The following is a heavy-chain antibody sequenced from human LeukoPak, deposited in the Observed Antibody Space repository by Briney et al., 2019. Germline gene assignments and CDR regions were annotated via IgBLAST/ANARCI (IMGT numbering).Heavy chain of an antibody. CDR1: GGSISSGGYY. V-gene: IGHV4-31*03. J-gene: IGHJ4*02. Sequence: KPSQTLSLTCTVSGGSISSGGYYWSWTRQHPGKGLEWIGYIYYSGSTYYNPSLKSRVTISVDTSKNQFSLHLTSVTAADTAMYYCARVLPKARWHFFDYWGQGALVTVAS. CDR2: IYYSGST. D-gene: IGHD4-23*01. CDR3: ARVLPKARWHFFDY.